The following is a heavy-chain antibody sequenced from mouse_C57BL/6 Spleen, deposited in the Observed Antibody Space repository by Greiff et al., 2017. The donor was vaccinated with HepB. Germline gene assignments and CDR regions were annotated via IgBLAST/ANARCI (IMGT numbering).Heavy chain of an antibody. Sequence: QVQLKESGPELVKPGASVKISCKASGYAFSSSWMNWVKQRPGKGLEWIGRIYPGDGDTNYNGKFKGKATLTADKSSSTAYMQLSSLTSEDSAVYFCAYGNYPYAMDYWGQGTSVTVSS. J-gene: IGHJ4*01. CDR2: IYPGDGDT. CDR1: GYAFSSSW. D-gene: IGHD2-10*02. CDR3: AYGNYPYAMDY. V-gene: IGHV1-82*01.